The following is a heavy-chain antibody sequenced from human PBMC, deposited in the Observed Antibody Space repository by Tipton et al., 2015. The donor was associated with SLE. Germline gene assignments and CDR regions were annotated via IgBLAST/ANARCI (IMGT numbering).Heavy chain of an antibody. J-gene: IGHJ4*01. D-gene: IGHD1-26*01. V-gene: IGHV4-61*09. Sequence: TLSLTCTVSDSSITSGSSITSGSNYWTWIRQPAGKGLEWIGHIYTSGTTNYTPSLKSRVTMSADKSKNQFSLKLKSVTAADTAMYYCGRSQVGTRHNDYWGQGILVTVSS. CDR3: GRSQVGTRHNDY. CDR1: DSSITSGSSITSGSNY. CDR2: IYTSGTT.